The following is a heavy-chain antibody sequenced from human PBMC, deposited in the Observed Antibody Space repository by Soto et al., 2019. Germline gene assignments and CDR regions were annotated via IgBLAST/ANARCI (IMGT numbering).Heavy chain of an antibody. CDR1: GFTFSSYW. V-gene: IGHV3-7*01. CDR2: IKQDGSEK. CDR3: ARAGRMTICSTGYPLNDFDI. D-gene: IGHD3-9*01. J-gene: IGHJ3*02. Sequence: EVQLVESGGGLVQPGGSLRLSCAASGFTFSSYWMSWVRQAPGKGLEWVANIKQDGSEKYYVDSVKGRFTISRDNAKNSLYLQMNSLRAEDTAVYYCARAGRMTICSTGYPLNDFDIWGQGTMVTVSS.